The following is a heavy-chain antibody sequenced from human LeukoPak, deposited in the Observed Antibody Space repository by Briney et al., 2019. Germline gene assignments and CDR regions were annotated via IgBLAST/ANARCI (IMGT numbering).Heavy chain of an antibody. CDR2: ISVYNGNT. J-gene: IGHJ4*02. CDR3: ARDSSGWYRVFDY. V-gene: IGHV1-18*01. Sequence: ASVKVSCKGSGYTFTNYGISWVRQAPGQGPEWMGWISVYNGNTNYAQTLQGRVTITADKSTSTAYMELSSLRSEDTAVYYCARDSSGWYRVFDYWGQGTLVTVSS. CDR1: GYTFTNYG. D-gene: IGHD6-19*01.